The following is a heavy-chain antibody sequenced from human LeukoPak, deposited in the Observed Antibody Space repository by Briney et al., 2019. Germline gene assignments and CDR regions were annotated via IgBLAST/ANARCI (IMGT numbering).Heavy chain of an antibody. CDR3: ARVGYCSSTSCSNWFDP. D-gene: IGHD2-2*01. V-gene: IGHV4-59*01. CDR1: GGSISSYY. J-gene: IGHJ5*02. CDR2: IYYSGST. Sequence: SETLSLTCTVSGGSISSYYWSWIRQPPGKGLEWIGYIYYSGSTNYNPSLKSRVTISVDTSKNQFSLKLSSVTAADTAVYYCARVGYCSSTSCSNWFDPWGQGNLVTVSS.